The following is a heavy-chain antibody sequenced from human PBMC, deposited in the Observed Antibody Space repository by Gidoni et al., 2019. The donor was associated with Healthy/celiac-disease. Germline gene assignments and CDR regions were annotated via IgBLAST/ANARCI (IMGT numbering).Heavy chain of an antibody. Sequence: QVQLVQSGAEVKKPGASVKVSCKASGYTFTSYGISWVRQAPGQGLEWMGWISAYNGNTNYAQKLQGRVTMTTDTSTSTAYMELRSLRSDDTAVYYCARVMAGYYYDSSGGVDYWGQGTLVTVSS. CDR3: ARVMAGYYYDSSGGVDY. D-gene: IGHD3-22*01. V-gene: IGHV1-18*01. CDR2: ISAYNGNT. J-gene: IGHJ4*02. CDR1: GYTFTSYG.